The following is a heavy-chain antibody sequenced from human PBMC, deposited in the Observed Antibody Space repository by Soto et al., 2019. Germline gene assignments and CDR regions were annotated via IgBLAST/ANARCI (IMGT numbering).Heavy chain of an antibody. V-gene: IGHV3-23*01. CDR2: ITGSDGNT. CDR1: GFTFSSYA. J-gene: IGHJ4*02. D-gene: IGHD2-2*01. Sequence: EVQLLESGGGLVQPGGSLRLSCAASGFTFSSYAMSWVRQAPGKGLEWVSAITGSDGNTYYADSVKGRFTISRDNSKNTLYLQMKSLRADDTAVYYCAKTVSTTWAFDYWGLVTLVTAS. CDR3: AKTVSTTWAFDY.